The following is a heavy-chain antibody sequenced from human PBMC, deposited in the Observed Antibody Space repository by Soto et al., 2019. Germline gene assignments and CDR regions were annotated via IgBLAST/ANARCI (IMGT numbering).Heavy chain of an antibody. J-gene: IGHJ4*02. V-gene: IGHV3-23*01. CDR3: AKVSSSWYAGFFDL. CDR2: IDSAGGT. Sequence: PGGSLRLSCVASGFTFSFYAMSWVRQAPGKGLEWVSGIDSAGGTSYADSVKGRVTISRDNSKNTLYLQMNSRRAEDTAVYYCAKVSSSWYAGFFDLWGQGTLVTVSS. D-gene: IGHD6-13*01. CDR1: GFTFSFYA.